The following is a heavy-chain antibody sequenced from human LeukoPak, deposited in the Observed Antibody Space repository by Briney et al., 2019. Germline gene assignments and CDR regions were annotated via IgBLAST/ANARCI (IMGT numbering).Heavy chain of an antibody. CDR1: GGSISSGSYY. CDR2: IYTSGST. V-gene: IGHV4-61*02. CDR3: ARSLYYYDSSGYVDY. D-gene: IGHD3-22*01. J-gene: IGHJ4*02. Sequence: SETLSLTCTVSGGSISSGSYYWSWIRQPAGKGLEWIGRIYTSGSTNYNPSLKSRVTIPVDTSKNQFSLKLSSVTAADTAVYYCARSLYYYDSSGYVDYWGQGTLVTVSS.